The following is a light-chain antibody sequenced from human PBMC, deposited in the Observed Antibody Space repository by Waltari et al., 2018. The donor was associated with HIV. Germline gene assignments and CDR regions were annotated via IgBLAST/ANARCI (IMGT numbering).Light chain of an antibody. CDR1: TSNVETPW. CDR3: GVWDSTLKQWL. Sequence: QSVLTQPPSASGAPGQTVTISCSGSTSNVETPWVYWYHQLPGTAPKLLIYRNYQRPSVGPGRFSSSKSGASASLIISGLRSEDEADYFCGVWDSTLKQWLFGGRTKRTVL. V-gene: IGLV1-47*01. CDR2: RNY. J-gene: IGLJ3*02.